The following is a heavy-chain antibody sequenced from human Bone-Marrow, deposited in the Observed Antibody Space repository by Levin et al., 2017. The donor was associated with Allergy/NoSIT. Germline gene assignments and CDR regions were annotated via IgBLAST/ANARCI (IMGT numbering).Heavy chain of an antibody. Sequence: GESLKISCKVSGYTLTELSMHWVRQAPGKGLEWMGGFDPEDGETIYAQKFQGRVTMTEDTSTDTAYMELSSLRSEDTAVYYCATDGYSGYEGEAFDIWGQGTMVTVSS. J-gene: IGHJ3*02. CDR3: ATDGYSGYEGEAFDI. D-gene: IGHD5-12*01. CDR1: GYTLTELS. CDR2: FDPEDGET. V-gene: IGHV1-24*01.